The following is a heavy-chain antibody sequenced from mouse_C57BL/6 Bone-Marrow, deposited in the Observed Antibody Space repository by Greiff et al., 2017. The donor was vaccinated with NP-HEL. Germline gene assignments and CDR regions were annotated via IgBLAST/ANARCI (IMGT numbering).Heavy chain of an antibody. D-gene: IGHD2-5*01. CDR1: GYTFTDYN. Sequence: VQLQQSGPELVKPGASVKIPCKASGYTFTDYNMDWVKQSHGKSLEWIGDINPNNGGTIYNLKFKGKATLTVAKSASTAYMALRILTSEDTAVYYCARSLYSNYGAWFAYWGQGTLVTVSA. CDR3: ARSLYSNYGAWFAY. CDR2: INPNNGGT. J-gene: IGHJ3*01. V-gene: IGHV1-18*01.